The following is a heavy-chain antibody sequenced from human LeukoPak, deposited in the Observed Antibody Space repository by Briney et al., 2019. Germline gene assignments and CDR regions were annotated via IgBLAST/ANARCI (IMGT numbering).Heavy chain of an antibody. J-gene: IGHJ5*02. V-gene: IGHV3-23*01. CDR1: VFTFSSYA. D-gene: IGHD4-17*01. Sequence: SGGSLRLSCAASVFTFSSYAMIGVPQSTGKGLEWVSAINGSGGSTYYADSVKGRFTISRDNSKNKLSLQKNSLRAEDTAVYYCAKAPYGDYEIEWFDPWGQGTLVTVSS. CDR2: INGSGGST. CDR3: AKAPYGDYEIEWFDP.